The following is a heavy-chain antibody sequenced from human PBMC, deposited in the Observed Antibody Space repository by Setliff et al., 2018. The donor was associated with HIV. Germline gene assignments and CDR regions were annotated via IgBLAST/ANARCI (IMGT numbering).Heavy chain of an antibody. V-gene: IGHV4-39*07. CDR1: GGSISSSSYY. CDR3: ARVPFGVHRYYFDS. D-gene: IGHD3-16*01. Sequence: SETLSLTCTVSGGSISSSSYYWGWIRRPPGKGLEWIGSIYNRGSTYYNPSLKSRVTISVDTSKNQFSLKLTSVTAADTAVYFCARVPFGVHRYYFDSWGQGKLVTVSS. J-gene: IGHJ4*02. CDR2: IYNRGST.